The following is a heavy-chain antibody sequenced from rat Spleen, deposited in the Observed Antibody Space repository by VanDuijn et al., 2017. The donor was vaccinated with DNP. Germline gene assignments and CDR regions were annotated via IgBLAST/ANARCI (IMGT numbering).Heavy chain of an antibody. CDR3: ARYGSVALDY. D-gene: IGHD3-3*01. J-gene: IGHJ2*01. CDR1: GYSITRNY. V-gene: IGHV3-1*01. CDR2: ISYSGST. Sequence: EVQLQESGPGLVKPSQSLSLTCSVTGYSITRNYWGWIRKFPGNNMEWIGHISYSGSTGYNPSLKSRISITRDTSKNQFFLQLNSVTTEDTATYYCARYGSVALDYWGQGVMVTVSS.